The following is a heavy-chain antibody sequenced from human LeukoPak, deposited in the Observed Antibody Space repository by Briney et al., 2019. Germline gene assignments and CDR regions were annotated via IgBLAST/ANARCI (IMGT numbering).Heavy chain of an antibody. D-gene: IGHD2-21*01. CDR1: GFTFSDHY. V-gene: IGHV3-72*01. CDR2: TRNKANSYTT. Sequence: PGGSLRLSCAASGFTFSDHYMDWVRQAPGKGLEWVGRTRNKANSYTTEYAASVKGRFTISRDDSKNSLYLQMNSLKTEDTAVYYCASMGSYCGGDCYSGYWGQGTLVTVSS. CDR3: ASMGSYCGGDCYSGY. J-gene: IGHJ4*02.